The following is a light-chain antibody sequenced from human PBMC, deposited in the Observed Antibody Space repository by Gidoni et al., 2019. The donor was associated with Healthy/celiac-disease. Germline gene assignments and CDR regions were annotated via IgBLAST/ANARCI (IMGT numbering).Light chain of an antibody. CDR1: QSVSSSY. Sequence: EIVLPQSPGTLSLSPGERATLSCRASQSVSSSYLAWYQQKPGQAPRLLIYGASSRATGIPDRFSGSGSGTDFTLTISRLEPEDFAVYYCQQYGSSPRTFXGXTKVEIK. CDR2: GAS. CDR3: QQYGSSPRT. J-gene: IGKJ4*01. V-gene: IGKV3-20*01.